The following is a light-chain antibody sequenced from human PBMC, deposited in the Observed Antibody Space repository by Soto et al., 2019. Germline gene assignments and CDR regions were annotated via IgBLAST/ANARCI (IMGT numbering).Light chain of an antibody. CDR1: SSDVGGYNY. Sequence: QSALTQPASVSGSPGQSITISCTGTSSDVGGYNYVSWYQQHPGKAPKLMIYAVSNRPSGVSNRFSGSKSGNTASLTISGLQDEDEAYYFCSSYTSSSTQVFGAGTKLTVL. CDR2: AVS. J-gene: IGLJ1*01. CDR3: SSYTSSSTQV. V-gene: IGLV2-14*01.